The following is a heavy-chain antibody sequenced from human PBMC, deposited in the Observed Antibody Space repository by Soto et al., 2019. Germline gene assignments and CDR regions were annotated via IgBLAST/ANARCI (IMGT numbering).Heavy chain of an antibody. CDR3: VKVLARGVGVPRFYFDS. CDR1: GLTFSSYS. V-gene: IGHV3-48*04. CDR2: ISSSSSTI. Sequence: GGSLRLSCAASGLTFSSYSMNWVRQAPGKGLEWVSYISSSSSTIYYADSVKGRFTISRDNAKNTLYLHVNSLRAEDTAVYYCVKVLARGVGVPRFYFDSWGQGALVTVSS. J-gene: IGHJ4*02. D-gene: IGHD2-2*01.